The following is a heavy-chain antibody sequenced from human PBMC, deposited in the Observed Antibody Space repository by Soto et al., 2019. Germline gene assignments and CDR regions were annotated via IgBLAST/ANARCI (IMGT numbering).Heavy chain of an antibody. CDR3: ARDSRYYYDSSGYYPLHY. CDR2: IGAYNGNT. Sequence: GASVKVSCKASGYTFTSYGISWVRQAPGQGLEWMGWIGAYNGNTNYAQKLQGRVTMTTDTSTSTAYMELRSLRSDDTAVYYCARDSRYYYDSSGYYPLHYWCQGPLVTVSS. J-gene: IGHJ4*02. D-gene: IGHD3-22*01. V-gene: IGHV1-18*01. CDR1: GYTFTSYG.